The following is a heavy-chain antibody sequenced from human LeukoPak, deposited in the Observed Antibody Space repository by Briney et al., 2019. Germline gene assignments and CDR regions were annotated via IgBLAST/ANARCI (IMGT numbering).Heavy chain of an antibody. Sequence: GGSLRLSCVASGFAFGSNYMSWARQAPGKGLEWVSLIYSGGAIRYADSVKGRFTISRHSSKNTLFLQMNDLTVEDTGRYYCARRPGKWGQGILVTVSS. D-gene: IGHD1-14*01. J-gene: IGHJ4*02. CDR2: IYSGGAI. CDR3: ARRPGK. V-gene: IGHV3-53*04. CDR1: GFAFGSNY.